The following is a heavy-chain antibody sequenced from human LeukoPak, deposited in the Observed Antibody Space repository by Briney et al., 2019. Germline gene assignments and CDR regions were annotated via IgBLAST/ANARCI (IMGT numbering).Heavy chain of an antibody. D-gene: IGHD2-2*01. Sequence: RASVNVSFKASGYTFTSYAMHWVRQAPGQRLEWMGWINAGNGNTKYSQKFQCRVTTTRDTSASTAYMELSSLRSEDTAVYYCARDGSYCSSTSCYGGAFDIWGQGTMVTVSS. V-gene: IGHV1-3*01. J-gene: IGHJ3*02. CDR3: ARDGSYCSSTSCYGGAFDI. CDR2: INAGNGNT. CDR1: GYTFTSYA.